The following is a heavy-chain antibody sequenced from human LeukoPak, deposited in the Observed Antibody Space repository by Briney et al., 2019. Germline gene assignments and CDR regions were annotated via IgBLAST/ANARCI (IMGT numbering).Heavy chain of an antibody. CDR1: GDSVDSGGFS. J-gene: IGHJ1*01. D-gene: IGHD5/OR15-5a*01. Sequence: PSETLSLTCVVSGDSVDSGGFSWSWIRQAPGKGLEWIGYIYNTGSTFYNPSLESRLTISIDLSKNQISMRLSSVAAADTAIYFCARYSLSRETFQHWGQGTLVTVSS. V-gene: IGHV4-30-2*01. CDR2: IYNTGST. CDR3: ARYSLSRETFQH.